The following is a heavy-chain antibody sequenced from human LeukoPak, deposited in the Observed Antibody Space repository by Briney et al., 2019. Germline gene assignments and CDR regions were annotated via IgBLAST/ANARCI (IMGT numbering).Heavy chain of an antibody. Sequence: SETLSLTCAVSGGSISSGGYSWSWIRQPPGKGLEWIGYIYHSGSTYYNPSLKSRVTISVDRSKNQFSLKLSSVTAADTAVYYCAREKADYYYGMDVWGQGATVTVSS. CDR1: GGSISSGGYS. CDR2: IYHSGST. V-gene: IGHV4-30-2*01. CDR3: AREKADYYYGMDV. J-gene: IGHJ6*02.